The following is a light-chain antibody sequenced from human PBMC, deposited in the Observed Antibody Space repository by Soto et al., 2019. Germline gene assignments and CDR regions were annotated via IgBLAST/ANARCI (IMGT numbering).Light chain of an antibody. CDR2: EAS. J-gene: IGKJ1*01. Sequence: DIQMTQSPSTLSASVGDRVTITCRASQSISTWLAWYQQKPGKAPKVLIYEASKLESGVPSRFSGSGSGTEFTLTISTLQPDDVATSYCQQYNSYQWTFGQGTKVDIK. CDR1: QSISTW. CDR3: QQYNSYQWT. V-gene: IGKV1-5*01.